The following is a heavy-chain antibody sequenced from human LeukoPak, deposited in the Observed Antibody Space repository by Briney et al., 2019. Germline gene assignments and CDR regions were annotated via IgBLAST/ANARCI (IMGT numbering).Heavy chain of an antibody. Sequence: PGRSLRLSCAASGFTFSSYAMHWVRQAPGKGLEWVAVISYDGSNKYYADSVKGRFTISRDNSKNTLYLQMNSLRAEDTAVYYCASLDFWSGKDYYYGMDVWGQGTTVTVSS. V-gene: IGHV3-30-3*01. D-gene: IGHD3-3*01. CDR3: ASLDFWSGKDYYYGMDV. CDR2: ISYDGSNK. CDR1: GFTFSSYA. J-gene: IGHJ6*02.